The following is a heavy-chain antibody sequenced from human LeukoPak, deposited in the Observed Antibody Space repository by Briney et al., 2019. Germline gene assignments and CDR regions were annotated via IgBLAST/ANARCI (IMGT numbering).Heavy chain of an antibody. D-gene: IGHD3-16*01. CDR2: IYHSGST. CDR1: GGSISSGGYS. CDR3: ARGGPYYDYAYDY. Sequence: PSQTLSLTCAGSGGSISSGGYSWSWIRQPPGKGLEWIGYIYHSGSTYYNPSLKSRVTISVDRSKNQFSLKLSSVTAADTAVYYCARGGPYYDYAYDYWGQGTLVTVSS. V-gene: IGHV4-30-2*01. J-gene: IGHJ4*02.